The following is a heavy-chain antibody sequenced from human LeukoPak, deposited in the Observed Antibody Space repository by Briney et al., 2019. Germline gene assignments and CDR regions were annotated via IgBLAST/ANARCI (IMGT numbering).Heavy chain of an antibody. V-gene: IGHV4-61*05. CDR3: ARAGYYDSSGYYSFDY. D-gene: IGHD3-22*01. J-gene: IGHJ4*02. Sequence: PSETLSLTCTVSGGSISSSSYYWGWIRQPPGKGLEWIGRIYTSGSTNYNPSLKSRVTMSVDTSKNQFSLKLSSVTAADTAVYYCARAGYYDSSGYYSFDYWGQGTLVTVSS. CDR1: GGSISSSSYY. CDR2: IYTSGST.